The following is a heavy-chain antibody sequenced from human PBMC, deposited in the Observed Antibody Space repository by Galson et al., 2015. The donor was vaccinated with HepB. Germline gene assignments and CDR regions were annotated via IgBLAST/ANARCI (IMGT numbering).Heavy chain of an antibody. D-gene: IGHD6-13*01. CDR3: TTRIAAAGFDY. CDR1: GFTFSNAW. CDR2: IKGKTDGGTT. J-gene: IGHJ4*02. V-gene: IGHV3-15*01. Sequence: SLRLSCAASGFTFSNAWMSWVRQAPGKGLEWVGRIKGKTDGGTTDYAAPVKGRFTISRDDSKNTLYLQMNSLKTEDTAVYYCTTRIAAAGFDYWGQGTLVTVSS.